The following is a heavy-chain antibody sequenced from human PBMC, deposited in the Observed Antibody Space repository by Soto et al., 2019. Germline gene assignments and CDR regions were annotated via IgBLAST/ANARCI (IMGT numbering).Heavy chain of an antibody. CDR2: LSGSGGST. Sequence: EVQLLESGGDLVQPGGSLRLSCAASGFTFSSYAMSWVRQAPGKGLEWVSALSGSGGSTYYTDSVKGRFTISRDNSKNTLYLQMNSLRAEDTAVYYCAKDPAPRKGLGYGGYWGQGTLVTVSS. V-gene: IGHV3-23*01. D-gene: IGHD5-12*01. CDR3: AKDPAPRKGLGYGGY. J-gene: IGHJ4*02. CDR1: GFTFSSYA.